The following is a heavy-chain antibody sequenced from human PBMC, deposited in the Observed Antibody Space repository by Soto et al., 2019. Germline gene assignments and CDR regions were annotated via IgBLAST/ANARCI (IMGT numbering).Heavy chain of an antibody. CDR3: AHSRKVGGRTGYFDY. D-gene: IGHD2-8*02. CDR2: IYWDDDK. Sequence: QITLKESGPTLVKPTQTLTLTCTFSGFSLSTSGVGVDWIRQPPGKALEWLALIYWDDDKRYSSSLKSRLTISKDTSKNQVVLTMTNMDRVDTATDYCAHSRKVGGRTGYFDYWGHGTLVTVSS. J-gene: IGHJ4*01. CDR1: GFSLSTSGVG. V-gene: IGHV2-5*02.